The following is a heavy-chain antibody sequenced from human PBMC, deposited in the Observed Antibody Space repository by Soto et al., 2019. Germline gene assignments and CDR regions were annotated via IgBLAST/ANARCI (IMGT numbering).Heavy chain of an antibody. CDR1: GFTFSSYE. CDR3: AGEKVGASYIEY. V-gene: IGHV3-48*03. CDR2: ISYSGSPI. Sequence: SLRLSCAASGFTFSSYELNWVRQVPGKGLEWVSYISYSGSPIYYADSVQGRFTISRDNAKNSLYLQMNSLRADDTAIYYCAGEKVGASYIEYWGQGTQVTVSS. D-gene: IGHD1-26*01. J-gene: IGHJ4*02.